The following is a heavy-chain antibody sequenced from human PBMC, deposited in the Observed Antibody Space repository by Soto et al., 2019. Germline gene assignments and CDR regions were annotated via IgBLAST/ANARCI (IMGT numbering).Heavy chain of an antibody. CDR3: ARGDIVLVPASEGNWFDP. V-gene: IGHV1-46*01. CDR1: AYSFTTYH. CDR2: INPDAGAT. Sequence: ASVKVSCKASAYSFTTYHIHWVRQAPGQGLEWMGLINPDAGATNYAQRFQGRLRLTRDTSTSTVYMEMRSLRFDDTAVYYCARGDIVLVPASEGNWFDPWGQGTLVTVSS. D-gene: IGHD2-2*01. J-gene: IGHJ5*02.